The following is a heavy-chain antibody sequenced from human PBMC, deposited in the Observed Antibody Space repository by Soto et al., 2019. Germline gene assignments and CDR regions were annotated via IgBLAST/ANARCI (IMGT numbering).Heavy chain of an antibody. CDR2: IYYSGST. V-gene: IGHV4-31*03. CDR1: GGSISSGGYY. Sequence: SETLSLTCTVSGGSISSGGYYWSWIRQHPGKGLEWIGYIYYSGSTYYNPSLKSRVTISVDTSKSQFSLKLSSVTAADTAVYYCARWSSSGYYYLYWGQGTLVTVSS. CDR3: ARWSSSGYYYLY. D-gene: IGHD3-22*01. J-gene: IGHJ4*02.